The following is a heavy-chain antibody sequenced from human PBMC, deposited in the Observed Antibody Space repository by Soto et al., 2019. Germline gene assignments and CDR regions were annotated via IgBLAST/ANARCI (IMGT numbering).Heavy chain of an antibody. CDR3: AIWCDDFWPYYMDV. D-gene: IGHD3-3*01. CDR1: GFTFSKYW. CDR2: IKQDGSEK. J-gene: IGHJ6*03. V-gene: IGHV3-7*01. Sequence: TGGSLRLSCAASGFTFSKYWMSWVRQAPGKGLEWVANIKQDGSEKYYVDSVKGRFIVSRDDAKNSLFLQMKSLRAEDTSVYYCAIWCDDFWPYYMDVWGKVYTVTVSS.